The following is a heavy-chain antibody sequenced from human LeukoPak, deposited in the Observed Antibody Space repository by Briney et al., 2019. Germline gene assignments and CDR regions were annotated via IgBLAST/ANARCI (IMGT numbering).Heavy chain of an antibody. D-gene: IGHD2-15*01. CDR3: AKEDLVVVAATGNGFDI. CDR2: ISGSGGNT. V-gene: IGHV3-23*01. CDR1: GFTFRNYA. J-gene: IGHJ3*02. Sequence: GGSLRLSCAASGFTFRNYATSWVRQAPGRRLEWVSSISGSGGNTYYADSVKGRFSISRDNSKNTLSLQMNSLRAEDTAIYYCAKEDLVVVAATGNGFDIWGQGTMVTVSS.